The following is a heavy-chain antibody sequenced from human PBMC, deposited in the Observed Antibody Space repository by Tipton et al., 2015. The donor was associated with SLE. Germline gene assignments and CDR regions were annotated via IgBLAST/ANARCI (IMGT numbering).Heavy chain of an antibody. J-gene: IGHJ6*02. Sequence: TLSLTCTVSGASVSSFCWNWIRQSPGKGLEWIGCVCNSRSTNYDPSLKSRGTISVDTSKNHFSLELTSVTAADTAVYYCARQRLRLLSPLDAWGQGTTVIVSS. V-gene: IGHV4-59*08. CDR2: VCNSRST. CDR3: ARQRLRLLSPLDA. D-gene: IGHD3-10*01. CDR1: GASVSSFC.